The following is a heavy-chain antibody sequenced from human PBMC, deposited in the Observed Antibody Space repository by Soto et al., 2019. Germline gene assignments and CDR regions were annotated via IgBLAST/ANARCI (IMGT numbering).Heavy chain of an antibody. V-gene: IGHV3-66*01. J-gene: IGHJ6*02. CDR2: INSGGST. CDR1: GFDASVNY. CDR3: VRENYYYGMDV. Sequence: EVQLVESGGTLVQPGGSLRLSCAASGFDASVNYMTWVRQAPGKGLEWVSAINSGGSTFYADSVKGRFTISRDNSKNTLYLQMNSLRVEDTAMYYCVRENYYYGMDVWGPGTAVTVSS.